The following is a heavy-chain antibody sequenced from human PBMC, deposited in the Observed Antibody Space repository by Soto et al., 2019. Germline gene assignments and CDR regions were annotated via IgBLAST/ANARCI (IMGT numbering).Heavy chain of an antibody. CDR1: GYSISSGYY. CDR3: ARYCSSTSCYRGGFDY. Sequence: PSETLSLTCAVSGYSISSGYYWGWIRQPPGKGLEWVGSIYHSGSTYYNPSLKSRVTISVDTSKNQFSLKLSSVTAADTAVYYCARYCSSTSCYRGGFDYWGQGTLVTVSS. CDR2: IYHSGST. J-gene: IGHJ4*02. D-gene: IGHD2-2*01. V-gene: IGHV4-38-2*01.